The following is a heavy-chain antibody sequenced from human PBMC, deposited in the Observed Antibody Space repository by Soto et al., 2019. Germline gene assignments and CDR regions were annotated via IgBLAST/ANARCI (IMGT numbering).Heavy chain of an antibody. J-gene: IGHJ4*02. D-gene: IGHD1-26*01. Sequence: EVQLVESGGGLVQPGGSLRLSCAASGFTFSSYEMNWVRQAPGKGLEWLSYISSSGSSIFYSDSVKGRFTISRDNANNSLYLQMNSLRAEDTAVYYCARIQSGGYWKFDTWGQGTLVTVSS. V-gene: IGHV3-48*03. CDR2: ISSSGSSI. CDR1: GFTFSSYE. CDR3: ARIQSGGYWKFDT.